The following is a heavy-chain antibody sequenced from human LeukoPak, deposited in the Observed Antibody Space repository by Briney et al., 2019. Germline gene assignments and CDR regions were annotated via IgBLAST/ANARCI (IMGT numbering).Heavy chain of an antibody. CDR1: GFTVTRNY. D-gene: IGHD7-27*01. CDR2: TYSGGRT. Sequence: PGGSLRLSCAASGFTVTRNYMTWVRQAPGKGLEWVSVTYSGGRTYYEDSVKGRFTISRDNSKNTLYLQMNSLRTEDTAVYYCARHSAEKYTGAYGWAPPDDYWGQGTLVTVSS. V-gene: IGHV3-53*05. J-gene: IGHJ4*02. CDR3: ARHSAEKYTGAYGWAPPDDY.